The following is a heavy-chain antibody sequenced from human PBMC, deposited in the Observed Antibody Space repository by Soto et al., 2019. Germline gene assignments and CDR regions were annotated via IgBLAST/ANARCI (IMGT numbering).Heavy chain of an antibody. CDR1: GGSFSGYY. CDR3: TSASQWLVPSSGSGDFDY. V-gene: IGHV4-34*01. Sequence: SETLSLTCAVFGGSFSGYYWSWIRQPPGKGLEWIGEINHSGSTSYNPSLKSRVTISSDTSKNQFSLKLTSVTAADTAVFYCTSASQWLVPSSGSGDFDYWGQGTPVTVSS. J-gene: IGHJ4*02. D-gene: IGHD6-19*01. CDR2: INHSGST.